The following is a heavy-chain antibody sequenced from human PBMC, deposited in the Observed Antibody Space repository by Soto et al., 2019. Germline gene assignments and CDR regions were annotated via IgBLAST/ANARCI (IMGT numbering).Heavy chain of an antibody. V-gene: IGHV3-11*01. J-gene: IGHJ6*04. Sequence: GGSLKLSCAGSGFALSDYYMNWIRQAPGKGLEWVAYITSSATTIFYADSVKGRFTISRDNAKNSLYLQMSSLTAEDTAVYYCARDRAPTFAPEDYGYYGMAVWGKVTTAIVAS. CDR3: ARDRAPTFAPEDYGYYGMAV. CDR2: ITSSATTI. D-gene: IGHD3-10*02. CDR1: GFALSDYY.